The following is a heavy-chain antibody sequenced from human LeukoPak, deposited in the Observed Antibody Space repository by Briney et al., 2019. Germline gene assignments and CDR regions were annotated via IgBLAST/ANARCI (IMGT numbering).Heavy chain of an antibody. CDR3: ARVRLGSFDY. CDR2: IYYSGST. V-gene: IGHV4-59*01. CDR1: GGSISSYY. J-gene: IGHJ4*02. Sequence: PSETLSLTCTVSGGSISSYYWSWIRQPPGKGLEWIGYIYYSGSTNYNPFLKSRVTISVDTSKNQFSLKLSSVTAADTAVYYCARVRLGSFDYWGQGTLVTVSS. D-gene: IGHD6-19*01.